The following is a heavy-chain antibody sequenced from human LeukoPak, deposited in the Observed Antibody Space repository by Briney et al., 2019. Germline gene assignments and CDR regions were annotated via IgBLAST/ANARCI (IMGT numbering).Heavy chain of an antibody. J-gene: IGHJ5*02. V-gene: IGHV3-48*04. Sequence: GGSLRLSCAASGFTFSSYSMNWVRQAPGKGLEWVSYISSSSSTIYYADSVKGRFTISRDNAKNSLYLQMNSLRAEDTAVYYCAREGDIVSVPTARRFDPWGQGTLVTVSS. CDR3: AREGDIVSVPTARRFDP. CDR2: ISSSSSTI. CDR1: GFTFSSYS. D-gene: IGHD2-2*01.